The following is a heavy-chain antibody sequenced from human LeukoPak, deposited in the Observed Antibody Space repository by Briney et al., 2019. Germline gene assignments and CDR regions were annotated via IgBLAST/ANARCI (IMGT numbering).Heavy chain of an antibody. CDR1: GFTFSSYA. Sequence: GGSLRVSCAASGFTFSSYAMSWVRQAPGKGLEWVSVISGSGDSTHYSDSVKGRFTISRDNSKKTVYLQMNSLRAEDTAVYYCVNEGPSFDYWGQGTLVTVSS. CDR3: VNEGPSFDY. J-gene: IGHJ4*02. CDR2: ISGSGDST. V-gene: IGHV3-23*01.